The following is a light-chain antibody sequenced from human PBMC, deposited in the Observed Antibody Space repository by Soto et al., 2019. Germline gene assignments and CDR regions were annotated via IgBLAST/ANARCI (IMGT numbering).Light chain of an antibody. Sequence: DIRMTQSPSSVSASVGDTVTVSWRASQVISSWLDWYQQKPGGAPNLLIYKASTLQTGVPSRFRGSGSGTDFTLTINSLQTEDFETYYCQQSYNDPRTFGGGTKVDIK. V-gene: IGKV1-12*01. CDR3: QQSYNDPRT. CDR1: QVISSW. CDR2: KAS. J-gene: IGKJ4*01.